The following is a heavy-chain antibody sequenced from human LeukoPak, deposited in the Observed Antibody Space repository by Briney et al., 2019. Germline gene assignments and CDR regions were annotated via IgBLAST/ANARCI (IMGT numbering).Heavy chain of an antibody. CDR1: GGSISSSSYY. V-gene: IGHV4-39*07. Sequence: PSETLSLTCTVSGGSISSSSYYWGWIRQPPGKGLEGIGSIYYSGSTYYNPSLKSRVTISVDTSKNQFSLKLSSVTAADTAVYYCARGYRGFGELNWFDPWGQGTLVTVSS. CDR3: ARGYRGFGELNWFDP. CDR2: IYYSGST. D-gene: IGHD3-10*01. J-gene: IGHJ5*02.